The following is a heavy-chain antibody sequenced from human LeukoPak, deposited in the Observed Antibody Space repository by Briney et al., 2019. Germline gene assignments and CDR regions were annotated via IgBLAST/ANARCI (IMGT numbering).Heavy chain of an antibody. V-gene: IGHV1-18*01. CDR3: ASLKNYYDSSGYLVTDAFDI. D-gene: IGHD3-22*01. CDR2: ISGYNGNT. Sequence: ASVTVSCKASGYTFTTYNINWVRQAPGQGLEWMGWISGYNGNTNYAQKLQGRVTMTTDTSTSTAYMELRSLKSDDTAVYYCASLKNYYDSSGYLVTDAFDIWGQGTMVTVSS. CDR1: GYTFTTYN. J-gene: IGHJ3*02.